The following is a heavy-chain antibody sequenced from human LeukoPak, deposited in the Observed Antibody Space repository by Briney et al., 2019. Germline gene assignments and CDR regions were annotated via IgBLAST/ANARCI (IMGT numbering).Heavy chain of an antibody. CDR1: GFTFDDHA. Sequence: GGSLRLSCAASGFTFDDHAMHWVRQAPGKGLEWVPGINWNGADIDYADSVKGRFTISRDNAKNSLYLQMNSLRAEDTALYYCAKASGIAVAGTSSYYYYYYMDVWGKGTTVTISS. J-gene: IGHJ6*03. CDR3: AKASGIAVAGTSSYYYYYYMDV. V-gene: IGHV3-9*01. D-gene: IGHD6-19*01. CDR2: INWNGADI.